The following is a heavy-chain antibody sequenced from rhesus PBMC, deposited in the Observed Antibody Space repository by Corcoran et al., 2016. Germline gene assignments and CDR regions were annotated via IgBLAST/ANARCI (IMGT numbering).Heavy chain of an antibody. Sequence: QVQLQESGPGLVKPSETLSLTCAVSAGAVSSNYWSWIRQSPGKGVEWIGRISGSGGGADYDPSLKRRVTLSTETSKNQFSLRLTSVTAADTALYFWATLVGVPGSLDVWGRGVLVTVSS. D-gene: IGHD2-39*01. J-gene: IGHJ5-2*02. CDR1: AGAVSSNY. V-gene: IGHV4-173*01. CDR2: ISGSGGGA. CDR3: ATLVGVPGSLDV.